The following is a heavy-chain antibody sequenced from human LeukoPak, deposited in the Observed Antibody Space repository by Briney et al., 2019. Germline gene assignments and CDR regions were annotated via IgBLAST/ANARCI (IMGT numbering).Heavy chain of an antibody. D-gene: IGHD4-17*01. Sequence: GASVKVSCKASGYTFTSYGISWVRQAPGQGLEWMGWISAYNGNTNYAQKLQGRVIMTTDTSTSTAYMELRSLRSDDTAVYYCARDRGHTVTSHDAFDIWGQGTMVTVSS. CDR3: ARDRGHTVTSHDAFDI. J-gene: IGHJ3*02. CDR1: GYTFTSYG. V-gene: IGHV1-18*01. CDR2: ISAYNGNT.